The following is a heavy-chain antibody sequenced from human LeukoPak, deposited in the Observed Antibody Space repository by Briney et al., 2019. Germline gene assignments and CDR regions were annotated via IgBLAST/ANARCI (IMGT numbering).Heavy chain of an antibody. Sequence: PGRSLRLSCAASGFTFDDYAMHWARQAPGKGLEWVSGISWNSGSTGQADSVKGRFTISRDNAKKSLYLQMNSLRTEDTALYYCAKGPRGSWNDGEGFYMDVWGKGTTVTVSS. CDR1: GFTFDDYA. J-gene: IGHJ6*03. V-gene: IGHV3-9*01. D-gene: IGHD1-1*01. CDR2: ISWNSGST. CDR3: AKGPRGSWNDGEGFYMDV.